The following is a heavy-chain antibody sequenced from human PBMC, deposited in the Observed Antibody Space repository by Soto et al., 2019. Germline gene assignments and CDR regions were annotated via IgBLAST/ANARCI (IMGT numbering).Heavy chain of an antibody. CDR2: IYYSGST. CDR3: ARVPPYCSSTSCYTDY. Sequence: SETLSLTCTVSGGSISSYYWSWIRQPPGKGLGWIGYIYYSGSTNYNPSLKSRVTISVDTSKNQFSLKLSSVTAADTAVYYCARVPPYCSSTSCYTDYWGQGTLVTVSS. CDR1: GGSISSYY. V-gene: IGHV4-59*01. D-gene: IGHD2-2*02. J-gene: IGHJ4*02.